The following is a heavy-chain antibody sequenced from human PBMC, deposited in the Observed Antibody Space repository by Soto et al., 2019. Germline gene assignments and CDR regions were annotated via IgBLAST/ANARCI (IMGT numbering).Heavy chain of an antibody. J-gene: IGHJ4*02. CDR1: GASISSYY. CDR2: IHNGERT. D-gene: IGHD4-17*01. CDR3: SYGDSPGPIDH. Sequence: PSETLSLTCSVSGASISSYYWSWFRQAPGKGLEYIGYIHNGERTNYNPSLESRVTRSADTSKNQFSLRLSSVTAADTAMYYCSYGDSPGPIDHWGQGTLVTVSS. V-gene: IGHV4-59*01.